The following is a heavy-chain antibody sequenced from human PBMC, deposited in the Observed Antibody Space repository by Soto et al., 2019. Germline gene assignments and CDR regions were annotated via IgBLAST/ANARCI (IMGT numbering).Heavy chain of an antibody. D-gene: IGHD4-17*01. CDR3: ARPRGDYANWFDP. V-gene: IGHV1-3*01. CDR1: GYAFTVYY. J-gene: IGHJ5*02. CDR2: INAGSGNT. Sequence: AASVNVYCKAAGYAFTVYYMHWVRQAPRQRLEWMGWINAGSGNTKYSQKFQGRVTITRDTSASTAYMELSSLRSEDTAVYYCARPRGDYANWFDPWGQGTLVTVSS.